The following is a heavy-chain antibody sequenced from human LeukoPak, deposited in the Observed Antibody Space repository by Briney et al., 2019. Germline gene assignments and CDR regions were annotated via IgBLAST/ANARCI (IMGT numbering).Heavy chain of an antibody. V-gene: IGHV1-69*04. CDR1: GGTFSSYA. Sequence: GASVKVSCKASGGTFSSYAISWVRQAPGQGLEWMGRIIPILGIANYAQKFQGRVTITADKSTSTAYMELSSLRSEDTAVYYCVSTTYYYDSSGSNIDYWGQGTLVTVSS. CDR3: VSTTYYYDSSGSNIDY. D-gene: IGHD3-22*01. CDR2: IIPILGIA. J-gene: IGHJ4*02.